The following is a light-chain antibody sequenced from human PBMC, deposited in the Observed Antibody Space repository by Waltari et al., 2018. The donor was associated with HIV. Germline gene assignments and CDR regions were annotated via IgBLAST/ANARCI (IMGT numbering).Light chain of an antibody. CDR1: QSVSSSY. CDR3: QQYGSSPT. V-gene: IGKV3-20*01. J-gene: IGKJ1*01. CDR2: GAS. Sequence: EIVLTQSPGTLSLSPGERATLSCRASQSVSSSYLAWYQQKPGQAPRRLIYGASSRATGIPDRFRGSGSGTDFTLTISRLEPEDFAVYYCQQYGSSPTFGQGTKVEIK.